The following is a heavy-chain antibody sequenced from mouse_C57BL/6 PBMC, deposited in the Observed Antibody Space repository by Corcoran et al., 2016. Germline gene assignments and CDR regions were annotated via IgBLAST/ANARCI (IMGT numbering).Heavy chain of an antibody. J-gene: IGHJ3*01. Sequence: QIQLVQSGPELKKPGETVKISCKASGYTFTTYGMSWVKQAPGKGLKWMGWINTYSGVPTYADDFKGRFAFSLETSAITAYLQINNLKNEDTATYFCARPQTAQASWGFAYWGQGTLVTVSA. CDR1: GYTFTTYG. CDR3: ARPQTAQASWGFAY. V-gene: IGHV9-3*01. CDR2: INTYSGVP. D-gene: IGHD3-2*02.